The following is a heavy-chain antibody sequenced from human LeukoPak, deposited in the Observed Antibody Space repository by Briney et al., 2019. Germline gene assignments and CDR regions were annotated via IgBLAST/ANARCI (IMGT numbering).Heavy chain of an antibody. J-gene: IGHJ6*03. CDR1: GYTFTSYD. CDR3: ARWNCGGDCYPGMFYYYYMDV. V-gene: IGHV1-8*01. D-gene: IGHD2-21*02. CDR2: MNPNSGNT. Sequence: ASVKVSCKASGYTFTSYDINWVRQATGQGLEWMGWMNPNSGNTGYAQKFQGRVTMTRNTSISTAYMELSSPRSEDTAVYYCARWNCGGDCYPGMFYYYYMDVWGKGTTVTISS.